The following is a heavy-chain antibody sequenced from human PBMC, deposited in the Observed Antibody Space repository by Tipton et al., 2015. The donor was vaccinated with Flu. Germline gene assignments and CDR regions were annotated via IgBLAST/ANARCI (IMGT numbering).Heavy chain of an antibody. CDR3: ARDPGSRMFDP. V-gene: IGHV4-34*09. J-gene: IGHJ5*02. CDR2: MNDRGKS. D-gene: IGHD6-13*01. CDR1: GGSFSGHY. Sequence: TLSLTCAVYGGSFSGHYWSWIRQSPERGLEWIGEMNDRGKSNYAPSLRDRVTISVDTSKNQFSLILKSLTAADTAVYYCARDPGSRMFDPWGQGTLVTVSS.